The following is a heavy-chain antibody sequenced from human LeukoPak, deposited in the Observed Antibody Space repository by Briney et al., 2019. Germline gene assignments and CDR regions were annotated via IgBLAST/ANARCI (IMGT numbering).Heavy chain of an antibody. CDR1: GGSISSYY. V-gene: IGHV4-59*01. CDR3: ARARVPAAHDAFDI. Sequence: SETLSLTCTVSGGSISSYYWSWIRQPPGKGLEWIGYIYYSGSTNYSPSLKSRVTISVDTSKNQFSLKLSSVTAADTAVYYCARARVPAAHDAFDIWGQGTMVTVSS. J-gene: IGHJ3*02. CDR2: IYYSGST. D-gene: IGHD2-2*01.